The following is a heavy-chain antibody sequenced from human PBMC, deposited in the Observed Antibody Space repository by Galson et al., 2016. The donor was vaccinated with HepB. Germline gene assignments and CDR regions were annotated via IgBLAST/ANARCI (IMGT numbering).Heavy chain of an antibody. Sequence: SVKVSCKASGYTFTSSDINWVRQATGQGLEWMGWMSPNSGNTGYAQKFQGRVIMTTNISIGTAYMELRSLRSEETAVYYCARGGTIWYGKDWGQGTQVTVSS. CDR1: GYTFTSSD. CDR2: MSPNSGNT. V-gene: IGHV1-8*01. CDR3: ARGGTIWYGKD. D-gene: IGHD3-10*01. J-gene: IGHJ4*02.